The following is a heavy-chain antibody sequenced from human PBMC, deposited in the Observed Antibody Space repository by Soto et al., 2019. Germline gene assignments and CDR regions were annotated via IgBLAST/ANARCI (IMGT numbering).Heavy chain of an antibody. D-gene: IGHD6-19*01. J-gene: IGHJ6*02. CDR1: GFSFSKYG. CDR3: AKGYEGSPPVASARYSNYFYGVDV. V-gene: IGHV3-30*18. Sequence: QVALVESGGGVVRPGRSLRLSCGASGFSFSKYGMHWVRQAPGEGLEWLSLISYDGSEKWCAESVKGGFTVSRDNSKNTLYLQMTSLRGADTAVHCCAKGYEGSPPVASARYSNYFYGVDVWGRGTTVTVSS. CDR2: ISYDGSEK.